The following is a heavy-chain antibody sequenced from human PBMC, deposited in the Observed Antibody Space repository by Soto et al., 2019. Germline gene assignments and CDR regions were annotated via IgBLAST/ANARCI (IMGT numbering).Heavy chain of an antibody. Sequence: ASVKVSCKASGYTFISYAMHWVRQAPGQRLEWMGWINAGDGNTKYSQKFQGRVTITRDTTASTVYMELSSLRSEDTAVYYCARWAEYRGYRGYDLSDGYWGQGTQVTVS. CDR1: GYTFISYA. CDR3: ARWAEYRGYRGYDLSDGY. CDR2: INAGDGNT. J-gene: IGHJ4*02. D-gene: IGHD5-12*01. V-gene: IGHV1-3*01.